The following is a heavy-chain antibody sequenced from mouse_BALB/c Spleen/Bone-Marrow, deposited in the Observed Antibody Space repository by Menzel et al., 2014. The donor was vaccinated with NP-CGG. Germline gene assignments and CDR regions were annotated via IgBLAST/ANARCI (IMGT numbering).Heavy chain of an antibody. CDR2: INPYNDGT. CDR1: GYTFTSYI. D-gene: IGHD2-3*01. V-gene: IGHV1-14*01. CDR3: ARRWLPYAMDY. J-gene: IGHJ4*01. Sequence: EVKLQESGPELVKPGASVKMSCKASGYTFTSYIMHWVKQKPGQGLEWIGYINPYNDGTKYNEKFKGKATLTSDKSSSTAYMELGSLTSEDSAVYYCARRWLPYAMDYWGQGTSVTVSS.